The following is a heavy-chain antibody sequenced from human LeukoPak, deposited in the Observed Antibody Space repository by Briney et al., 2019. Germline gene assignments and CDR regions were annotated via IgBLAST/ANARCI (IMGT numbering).Heavy chain of an antibody. Sequence: SETLSLTCAVYGGSFSGYYWSWIRQPPGKGLEWIGEINHSGSTNYNPSLKSRVTISVDTSKNQFSLKLSSVTAADTAVYYCARGWVVLAAMPGYNWFDPWGQGTLVTVSS. J-gene: IGHJ5*02. V-gene: IGHV4-34*01. CDR3: ARGWVVLAAMPGYNWFDP. CDR1: GGSFSGYY. D-gene: IGHD2-2*01. CDR2: INHSGST.